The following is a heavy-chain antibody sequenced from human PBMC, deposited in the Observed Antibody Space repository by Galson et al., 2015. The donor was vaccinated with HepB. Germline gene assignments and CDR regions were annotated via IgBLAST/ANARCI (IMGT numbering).Heavy chain of an antibody. CDR2: ISGSGGST. V-gene: IGHV3-23*01. Sequence: SLRLSCAASGFTFGDYAMSWVRQAPGKGLEWVSAISGSGGSTYYADSVKGRFTISRDNSKNTLYLQMNSLRAEDTAVYYCAKDFVEIAAAGTGFDYWGQGTLVTVSS. CDR3: AKDFVEIAAAGTGFDY. J-gene: IGHJ4*02. CDR1: GFTFGDYA. D-gene: IGHD6-13*01.